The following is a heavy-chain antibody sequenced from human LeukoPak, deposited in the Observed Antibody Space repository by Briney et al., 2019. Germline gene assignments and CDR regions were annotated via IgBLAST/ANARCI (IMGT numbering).Heavy chain of an antibody. CDR3: AKEVTYGGAAFDV. J-gene: IGHJ3*01. V-gene: IGHV3-23*01. Sequence: GGSLRLSCAATGFTFNFYAMSWVRQAPGKGPEWVSATSGTGENTYYADSVRGRLTISRDNSKNTLYLQMNSLRVEDTAVYYCAKEVTYGGAAFDVWGQGTTVTVSS. D-gene: IGHD3-10*01. CDR1: GFTFNFYA. CDR2: TSGTGENT.